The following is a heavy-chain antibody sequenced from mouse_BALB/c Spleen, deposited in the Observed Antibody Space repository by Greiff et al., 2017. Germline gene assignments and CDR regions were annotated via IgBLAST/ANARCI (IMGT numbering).Heavy chain of an antibody. V-gene: IGHV5-6-5*01. D-gene: IGHD2-4*01. Sequence: EVMLVESGGGLVKPGGSLKLSCAASGFTFSSYAMSWVRQTPEKRLEWVASISSGGSTYYPDSVKGRFTISRDNARNILYLQMSSLRSEDTAMYYCARVRDYDEAMDYWGQGTSVTVSA. CDR1: GFTFSSYA. CDR2: ISSGGST. J-gene: IGHJ4*01. CDR3: ARVRDYDEAMDY.